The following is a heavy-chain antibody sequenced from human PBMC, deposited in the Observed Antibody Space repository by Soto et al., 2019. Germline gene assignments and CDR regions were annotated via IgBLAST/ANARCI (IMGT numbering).Heavy chain of an antibody. CDR1: GFTFSSYA. Sequence: GGSLRLSCAASGFTFSSYAMSWVRQAPGKGLEWVSAISGSGGSTYYADSVKGRFTISRDNSKNTLYLQMNSLRAEDTAVYYCAKGAVPPGVVAATNYYYMDVWGKGTTVTVSS. J-gene: IGHJ6*03. V-gene: IGHV3-23*01. CDR2: ISGSGGST. CDR3: AKGAVPPGVVAATNYYYMDV. D-gene: IGHD2-15*01.